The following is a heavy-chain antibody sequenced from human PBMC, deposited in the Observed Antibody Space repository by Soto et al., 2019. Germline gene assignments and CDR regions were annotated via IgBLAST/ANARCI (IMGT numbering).Heavy chain of an antibody. CDR1: RYPFTSYG. V-gene: IGHV1-18*04. Sequence: GSVKVSFRASRYPFTSYGISLVRQAPGQGLEWMGWISAYNGNTNYAQKLHGRVTMTTDTSTSTAYMELRSLRSDDTAVYYCARVGSGYYLRWFDPWGQGTMVTVSS. CDR2: ISAYNGNT. D-gene: IGHD3-3*01. J-gene: IGHJ5*02. CDR3: ARVGSGYYLRWFDP.